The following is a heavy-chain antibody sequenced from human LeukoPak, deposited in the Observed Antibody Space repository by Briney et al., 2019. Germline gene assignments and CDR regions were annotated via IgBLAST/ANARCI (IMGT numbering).Heavy chain of an antibody. CDR2: INLNSGGT. CDR3: ATVKGSPSFPYCGALGY. CDR1: GYTFTGYY. V-gene: IGHV1-2*02. D-gene: IGHD2-21*01. J-gene: IGHJ4*02. Sequence: ASVKVSCKASGYTFTGYYMHWVRQAPGQGLEWMGWINLNSGGTNYAQKFQGRVTMTRDTSISTAYMELRSLRSDDTAVYYCATVKGSPSFPYCGALGYWGQGTLVTVSS.